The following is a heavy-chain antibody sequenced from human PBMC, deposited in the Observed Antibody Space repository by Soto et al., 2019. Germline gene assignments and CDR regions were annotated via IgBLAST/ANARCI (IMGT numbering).Heavy chain of an antibody. CDR3: AREAAPYYYDSSGYYYPSEYFQH. D-gene: IGHD3-22*01. Sequence: GASVKVSSKDSGYSFTSYGISWVRQAPGQGLEWMGWISAYNGNTNYAQKLQGRVTMTTDTSTSTAYMELRSLRSDDTAVHYCAREAAPYYYDSSGYYYPSEYFQHWGQGTLVTVSS. CDR1: GYSFTSYG. V-gene: IGHV1-18*01. J-gene: IGHJ1*01. CDR2: ISAYNGNT.